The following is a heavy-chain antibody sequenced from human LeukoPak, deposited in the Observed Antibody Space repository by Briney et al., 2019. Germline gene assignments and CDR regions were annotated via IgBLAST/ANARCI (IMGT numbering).Heavy chain of an antibody. V-gene: IGHV3-48*01. D-gene: IGHD5-24*01. J-gene: IGHJ4*02. CDR1: GFTFSSYS. CDR3: ARDRMATIYYFDY. Sequence: GGSLRLSCAASGFTFSSYSMNWVRQAPGRGLEWVSYISSSSSTIYYADSVKGRFTISRDNAKNSLYLQMNSLRAEDTAVCYCARDRMATIYYFDYWGQGTLVTVSS. CDR2: ISSSSSTI.